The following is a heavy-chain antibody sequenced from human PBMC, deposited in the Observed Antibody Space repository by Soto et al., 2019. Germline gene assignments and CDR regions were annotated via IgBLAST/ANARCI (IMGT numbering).Heavy chain of an antibody. CDR2: INWNGGST. CDR1: GFTFDDYG. CDR3: ARDRRIESPYPYYFDY. J-gene: IGHJ4*02. Sequence: GGSLRLSCAASGFTFDDYGMSWVRQAPGKGLEWVSGINWNGGSTGYADSVKGRFTISRDNAKNSLYLQMNSLRAEDTALYYCARDRRIESPYPYYFDYWGQGTLVTVSS. V-gene: IGHV3-20*04.